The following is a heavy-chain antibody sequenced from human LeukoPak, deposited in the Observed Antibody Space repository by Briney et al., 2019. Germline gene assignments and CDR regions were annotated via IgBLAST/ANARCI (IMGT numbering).Heavy chain of an antibody. Sequence: ASVKVSCKAPGYTFTSYGISWVRQAPGQGLEWMGWISAYNGNTNYAQKLQGRVTMTTDTSTSTAYMELRSLRSDDTAVYYCARDNARAVTTEPFDYWGQGTLVTVSS. D-gene: IGHD4-17*01. V-gene: IGHV1-18*01. CDR1: GYTFTSYG. CDR2: ISAYNGNT. CDR3: ARDNARAVTTEPFDY. J-gene: IGHJ4*02.